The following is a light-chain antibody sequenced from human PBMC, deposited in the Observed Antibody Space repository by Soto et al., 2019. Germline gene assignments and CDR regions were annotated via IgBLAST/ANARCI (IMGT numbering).Light chain of an antibody. CDR3: CAYAGGSVLV. Sequence: QSALTQPASVSASPGQAITISCSGSSSDIGSYDFVSWYQQYPGKAPKLAIFEVNKRHSGISDRFSGAKAGNTASLTISGLQADDEAVYYCCAYAGGSVLVFGGGTQLTVL. CDR2: EVN. J-gene: IGLJ2*01. V-gene: IGLV2-23*02. CDR1: SSDIGSYDF.